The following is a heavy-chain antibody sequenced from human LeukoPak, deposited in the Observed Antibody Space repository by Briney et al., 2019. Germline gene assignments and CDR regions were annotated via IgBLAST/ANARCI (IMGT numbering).Heavy chain of an antibody. CDR2: IYHSGST. CDR1: GGSISSGGYY. J-gene: IGHJ5*02. V-gene: IGHV4-30-2*01. CDR3: ARVLVVPAAIGRVDWFDP. Sequence: SETLSLTCTVSGGSISSGGYYWSWIRQPPGKGLEWIGYIYHSGSTYYNPSLKSRVTISVDRSKNQFSLKLSSVTAADTAVYYCARVLVVPAAIGRVDWFDPWGQGTLVTVSS. D-gene: IGHD2-2*01.